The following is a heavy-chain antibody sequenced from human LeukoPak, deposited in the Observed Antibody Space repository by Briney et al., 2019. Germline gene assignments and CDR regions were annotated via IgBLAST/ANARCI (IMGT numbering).Heavy chain of an antibody. V-gene: IGHV4-59*01. CDR2: IYYSGST. D-gene: IGHD1-26*01. CDR1: GGSISSYY. J-gene: IGHJ4*02. Sequence: KPSETLSLTCTVSGGSISSYYWSWIRQPPGKGLEWIGYIYYSGSTNYNPSLKSRVTISVDTSKIQFSLKLSSVTAADTAVYYCARYSGSYYQIYYFDYWGQGTLVTVSS. CDR3: ARYSGSYYQIYYFDY.